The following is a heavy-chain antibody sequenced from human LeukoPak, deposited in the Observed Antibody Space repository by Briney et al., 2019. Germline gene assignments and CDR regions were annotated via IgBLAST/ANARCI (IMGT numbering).Heavy chain of an antibody. J-gene: IGHJ5*02. D-gene: IGHD6-13*01. V-gene: IGHV4-61*01. Sequence: SETLSLTCTVSGASVSSASYWTWIRQPPGKGVEWIAHIYNGVNTNYNPSLKSRVTISVDTSKNQFSLKLSSVTAADTAVYYCARTYSSSWFNWFDPWGQGTLVTVSS. CDR3: ARTYSSSWFNWFDP. CDR1: GASVSSASY. CDR2: IYNGVNT.